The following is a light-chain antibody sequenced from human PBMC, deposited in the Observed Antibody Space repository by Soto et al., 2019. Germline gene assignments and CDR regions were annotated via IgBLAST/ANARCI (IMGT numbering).Light chain of an antibody. CDR2: EGF. Sequence: SALTEHASVAGSPGRSIASSCTGTSSDVGSGNVVSWYQHYPGKAPQLIIYEGFKRPSGVSSRFSGSKSGNTASLTISGLQAEDEAEYYCCSHAGRNTYVFGTGTKVTVL. V-gene: IGLV2-23*01. CDR3: CSHAGRNTYV. J-gene: IGLJ1*01. CDR1: SSDVGSGNV.